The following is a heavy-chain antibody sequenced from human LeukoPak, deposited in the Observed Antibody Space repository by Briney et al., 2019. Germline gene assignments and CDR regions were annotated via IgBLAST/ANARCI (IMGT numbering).Heavy chain of an antibody. Sequence: GGSLRLSCAASGFTVSSNYMSWVRQAPGKGLEWVSVIYSGGSTYYADSVKGRFTISRDNSKNTLYLQMNSLRAEDTAVYYCARDSLTEYYFDYWGQGTLSPSPQ. CDR2: IYSGGST. CDR1: GFTVSSNY. V-gene: IGHV3-66*02. J-gene: IGHJ4*02. CDR3: ARDSLTEYYFDY. D-gene: IGHD3-9*01.